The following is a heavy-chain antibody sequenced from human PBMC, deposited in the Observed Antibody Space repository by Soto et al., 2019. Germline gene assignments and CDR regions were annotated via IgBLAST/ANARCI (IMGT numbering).Heavy chain of an antibody. Sequence: ASVKVCCKASGCTFTGYYMHWVRQAPGQWLEWMGWINPNSVGTNYAQKFQGRVTMTRDTSISTAYMDLSRLRSYDTAVYYCARERDEAYYDILTGYSNSIYYYYGTDVWGQGTTVTVSS. D-gene: IGHD3-9*01. J-gene: IGHJ6*02. CDR3: ARERDEAYYDILTGYSNSIYYYYGTDV. V-gene: IGHV1-2*02. CDR2: INPNSVGT. CDR1: GCTFTGYY.